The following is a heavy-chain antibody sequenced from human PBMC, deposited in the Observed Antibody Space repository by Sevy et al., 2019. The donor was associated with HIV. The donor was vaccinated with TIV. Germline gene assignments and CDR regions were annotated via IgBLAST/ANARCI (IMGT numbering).Heavy chain of an antibody. V-gene: IGHV1-18*01. CDR2: ISAYNGNT. J-gene: IGHJ6*02. CDR3: AGNNPRYPSSSQRYYYYGMDV. D-gene: IGHD6-13*01. CDR1: GYTFTSYG. Sequence: ASVKVSCKASGYTFTSYGISWVRQAPGQGLEWMGWISAYNGNTNYAQKLQGRVTMTTDTSTRTAYMELRSLRSDETTVYYCAGNNPRYPSSSQRYYYYGMDVWGQGTTVTVSS.